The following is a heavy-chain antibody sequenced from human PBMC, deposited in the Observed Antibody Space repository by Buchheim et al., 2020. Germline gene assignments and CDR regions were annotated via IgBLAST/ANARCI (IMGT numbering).Heavy chain of an antibody. J-gene: IGHJ4*02. Sequence: EVQLVESGGGLVKPGGSLRLSCAASGFTFSNAWMNWVRQAPGKGLEWVGRIKSKSDGGTTDYAEPVKGRFTISRDDSKNTLYLQINSLKTEDTAMYYCTTDVVMTMAWGAVHYWGQGTL. D-gene: IGHD3-10*01. CDR1: GFTFSNAW. CDR3: TTDVVMTMAWGAVHY. V-gene: IGHV3-15*07. CDR2: IKSKSDGGTT.